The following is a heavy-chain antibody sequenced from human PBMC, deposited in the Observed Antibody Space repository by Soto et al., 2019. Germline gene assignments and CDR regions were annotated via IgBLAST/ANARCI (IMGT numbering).Heavy chain of an antibody. CDR3: ARDCSSTRCYQHEGDYYYYGMDA. CDR1: GGSISSYY. D-gene: IGHD2-2*01. CDR2: IYYSGST. J-gene: IGHJ6*02. Sequence: SETLSLTCAVPGGSISSYYWSWIRQPPGKGLEWIGYIYYSGSTNYNPSLKSRVTISVDTSKNQFSLKLSSVTAADTAVYYCARDCSSTRCYQHEGDYYYYGMDAWGQGTTVPVS. V-gene: IGHV4-59*01.